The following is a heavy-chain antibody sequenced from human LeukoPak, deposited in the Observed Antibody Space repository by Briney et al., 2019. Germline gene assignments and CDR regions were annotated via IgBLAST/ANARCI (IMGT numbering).Heavy chain of an antibody. D-gene: IGHD1-1*01. CDR1: GFTFISFA. Sequence: GGSLRLSWAASGFTFISFAMSCVRQAPGKGLEWVSAISGSGGTSYYADSVKGRFAISRDNSKNTLYLQMNSLRADATVEYFCAKGHSADGTGFECWGQGTLVTVSS. J-gene: IGHJ4*02. V-gene: IGHV3-23*01. CDR3: AKGHSADGTGFEC. CDR2: ISGSGGTS.